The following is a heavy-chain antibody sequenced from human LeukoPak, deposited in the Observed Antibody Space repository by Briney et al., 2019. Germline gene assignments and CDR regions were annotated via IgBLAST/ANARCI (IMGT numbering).Heavy chain of an antibody. D-gene: IGHD3-3*01. CDR1: GGSISSSSYY. CDR3: AGHDFWSGYTHYFDY. CDR2: IYYSGST. Sequence: SETLSLTCTVSGGSISSSSYYWGWIRQPPGKGLEWIGSIYYSGSTYYNPSLKSRVTISVDTSKNQFSLKLSSVTAADTAVYYCAGHDFWSGYTHYFDYWGQGTLVTVSS. V-gene: IGHV4-39*07. J-gene: IGHJ4*02.